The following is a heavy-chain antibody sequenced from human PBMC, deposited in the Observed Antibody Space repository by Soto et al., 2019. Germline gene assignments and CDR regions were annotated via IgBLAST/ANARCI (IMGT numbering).Heavy chain of an antibody. CDR2: IIPIFGTA. J-gene: IGHJ4*02. D-gene: IGHD2-21*02. V-gene: IGHV1-69*13. Sequence: SVKVSCKASGGTFSSYAISWVRQAPGQGLEWMGGIIPIFGTANYAQKFQGRVTITADESTSTAYMELSSLRSEDTAVYYCASGLYIVVVTAPFDYWGQGTLVTVSS. CDR3: ASGLYIVVVTAPFDY. CDR1: GGTFSSYA.